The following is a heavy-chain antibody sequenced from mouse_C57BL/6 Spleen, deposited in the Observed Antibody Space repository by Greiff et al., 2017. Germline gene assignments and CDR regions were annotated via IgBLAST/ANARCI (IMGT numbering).Heavy chain of an antibody. CDR3: TRGTTGVD. J-gene: IGHJ2*01. Sequence: VQLQQSGAELVRPGASVKLSCTASGFNIKDDYMHWVKQRPEQGLEWIGWIDPENGDTEYASKFQGKATITADTSSNTAYLQLSSLTSEDTAVYYCTRGTTGVDWGQGTTLTVAS. V-gene: IGHV14-4*01. D-gene: IGHD1-1*01. CDR2: IDPENGDT. CDR1: GFNIKDDY.